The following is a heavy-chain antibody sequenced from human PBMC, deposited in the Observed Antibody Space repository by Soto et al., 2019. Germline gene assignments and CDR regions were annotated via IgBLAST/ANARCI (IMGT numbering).Heavy chain of an antibody. CDR3: ANSVLPRRRLFEI. J-gene: IGHJ3*02. CDR1: GDSVISKC. V-gene: IGHV4-59*02. CDR2: ICSSGSI. D-gene: IGHD3-10*01. Sequence: SETLSLTCTVSGDSVISKCWTWIRQPPGKGLEWIGCICSSGSIDYSPSLKSRVTISVDTSKNHFSLKLTSVTAADTAEYYCANSVLPRRRLFEIWGQGTMVTVSS.